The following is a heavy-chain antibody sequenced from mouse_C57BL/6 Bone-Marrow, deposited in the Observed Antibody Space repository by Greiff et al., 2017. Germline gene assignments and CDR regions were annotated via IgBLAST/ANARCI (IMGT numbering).Heavy chain of an antibody. D-gene: IGHD1-1*01. CDR1: GYTFTSYW. J-gene: IGHJ2*01. CDR2: IHPNSGST. Sequence: QVQLQQPGAELVKPGASVKLSCKASGYTFTSYWMHWVKQRPGHGLEWIGMIHPNSGSTNYNEKFKSKATLTVDKSSSTAYMQLSSLTSEDSAGYYCAHLSPDYFDYWGQGTTLTVSS. CDR3: AHLSPDYFDY. V-gene: IGHV1-64*01.